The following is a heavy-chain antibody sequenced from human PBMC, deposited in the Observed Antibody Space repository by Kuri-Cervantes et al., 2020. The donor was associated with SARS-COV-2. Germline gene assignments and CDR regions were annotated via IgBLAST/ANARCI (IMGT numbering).Heavy chain of an antibody. Sequence: GGSLRLSCAASGFTFSSYGMHWVRQAPGKGLVWVSRINSDGSSTSYADSVKGRFTISRDNAKNSLYLQMNSLRAEDTAVYYCARELTTIPYGMDVWGQGTTVTVSS. V-gene: IGHV3-74*01. J-gene: IGHJ6*02. D-gene: IGHD4-11*01. CDR2: INSDGSST. CDR3: ARELTTIPYGMDV. CDR1: GFTFSSYG.